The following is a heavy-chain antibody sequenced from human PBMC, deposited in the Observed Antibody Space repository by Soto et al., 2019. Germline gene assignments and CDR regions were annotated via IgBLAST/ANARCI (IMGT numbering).Heavy chain of an antibody. CDR2: INAGNGNI. CDR3: ARDPNDDYGDYHPSDY. D-gene: IGHD4-17*01. V-gene: IGHV1-3*01. J-gene: IGHJ4*02. Sequence: ASVKVSCKASGYTFTSYAMHWVRQAPGQRLEWMGWINAGNGNIKYSQKFQGRVTITADESTSTAYMELSSLRSEDTAVYYCARDPNDDYGDYHPSDYWGQGTLVTVSS. CDR1: GYTFTSYA.